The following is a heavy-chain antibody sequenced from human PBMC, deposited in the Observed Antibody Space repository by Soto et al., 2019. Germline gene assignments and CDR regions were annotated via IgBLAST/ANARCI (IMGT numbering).Heavy chain of an antibody. J-gene: IGHJ4*02. CDR3: ARGERQQQRDY. CDR2: VYHSGNT. CDR1: GESISRDQW. Sequence: TLRLRNTGSGESISRDQWRRWVRQPPGKGLEWIGEVYHSGNTNYNPSLKSRVIISVDKPKNQFSLKLSSVTDADTAMYYCARGERQQQRDYWGQGTLVTVS. V-gene: IGHV4-4*02. D-gene: IGHD6-13*01.